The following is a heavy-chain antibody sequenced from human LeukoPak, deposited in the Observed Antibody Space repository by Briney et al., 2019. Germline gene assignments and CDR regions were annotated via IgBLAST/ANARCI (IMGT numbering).Heavy chain of an antibody. V-gene: IGHV3-23*01. Sequence: GGSLRLSCAASGFTFSSYAMSWVRQAPGKGLEWVSVISGSGGSTYYADSVKGRFTLSRDNAKNTLYLQMNSLRAEDTAIYYCARDFAYCRGDCWWGQGTLVTVSS. CDR2: ISGSGGST. J-gene: IGHJ4*02. CDR1: GFTFSSYA. D-gene: IGHD2-21*02. CDR3: ARDFAYCRGDCW.